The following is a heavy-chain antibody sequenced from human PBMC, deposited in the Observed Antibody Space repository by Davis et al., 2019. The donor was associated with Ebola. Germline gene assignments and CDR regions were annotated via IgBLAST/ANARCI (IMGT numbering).Heavy chain of an antibody. CDR2: ISSSSSYI. V-gene: IGHV3-21*01. J-gene: IGHJ6*02. CDR3: ARDTAGSEWELLYYYYYYGMDV. CDR1: GFTFSSYA. D-gene: IGHD1-26*01. Sequence: GGSLRLSCAASGFTFSSYAMSWVRQAPGKGLEWVSSISSSSSYIYYADSVKGRFTISRDNSKNTLYLQMNSLRAEDTAVYYCARDTAGSEWELLYYYYYYGMDVWGQGTTVTVSS.